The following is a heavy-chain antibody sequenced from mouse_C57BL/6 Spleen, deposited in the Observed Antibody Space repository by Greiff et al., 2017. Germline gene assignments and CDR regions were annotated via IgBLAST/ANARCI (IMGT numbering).Heavy chain of an antibody. D-gene: IGHD3-1*01. CDR3: ASSGRPYYFDC. CDR1: GYTFTSYW. Sequence: VQLQQPGAELVMPGASVKLSCKASGYTFTSYWMHWVKQRPGQGLEWIGEIDPSDSATNYKQKFKGKSTLTVDKSSSTAYMQLSSLTSEDSAVYYCASSGRPYYFDCWGQGTTLTVSS. CDR2: IDPSDSAT. J-gene: IGHJ2*01. V-gene: IGHV1-69*01.